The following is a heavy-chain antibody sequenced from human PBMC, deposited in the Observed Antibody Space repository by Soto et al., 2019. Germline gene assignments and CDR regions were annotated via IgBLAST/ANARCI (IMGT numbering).Heavy chain of an antibody. D-gene: IGHD3-22*01. Sequence: GASVKVSCKASGGTFSSYAISWVRQAPGQGLEWMGGIIPIFGTANYAQKLQGRVTITADESTSTAYMELSSLRSGDTAVYYCARDVSYDSSGYYYFRFDPWGQGTLVTVSS. CDR2: IIPIFGTA. CDR1: GGTFSSYA. CDR3: ARDVSYDSSGYYYFRFDP. J-gene: IGHJ5*02. V-gene: IGHV1-69*13.